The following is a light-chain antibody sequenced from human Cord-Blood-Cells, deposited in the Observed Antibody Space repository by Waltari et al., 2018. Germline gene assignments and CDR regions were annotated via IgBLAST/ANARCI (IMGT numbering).Light chain of an antibody. V-gene: IGKV3-11*01. CDR1: QSVSSY. J-gene: IGKJ4*01. CDR2: DAS. Sequence: EIVLTQSPPTLSLSPGARATLSCRASQSVSSYLAWYQQKPGQAPRLLIYDASNRATGIPARFSGSGSGTDFTLTISSLEPEDFAVYYCQQRSNWPLLTFGGGTKVEIK. CDR3: QQRSNWPLLT.